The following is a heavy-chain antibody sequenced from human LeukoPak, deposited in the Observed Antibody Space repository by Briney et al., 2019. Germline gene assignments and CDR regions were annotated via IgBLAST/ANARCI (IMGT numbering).Heavy chain of an antibody. V-gene: IGHV3-74*01. CDR1: GFTFSNYW. D-gene: IGHD1-1*01. CDR3: ARGGPTGTTLASDY. J-gene: IGHJ4*02. Sequence: PGGSLRLSCAASGFTFSNYWMHWVRQAPGKGLVWLSRIDSDGSTTNYADSVKGRFTTSRDNAKNTLYLQMNSLRVDDTGFYYCARGGPTGTTLASDYWGQGTLATVSS. CDR2: IDSDGSTT.